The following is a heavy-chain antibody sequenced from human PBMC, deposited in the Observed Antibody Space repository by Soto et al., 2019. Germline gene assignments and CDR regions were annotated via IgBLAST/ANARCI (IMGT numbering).Heavy chain of an antibody. J-gene: IGHJ3*01. V-gene: IGHV3-33*01. CDR3: EGRDDPFHV. CDR1: GFTFRDYG. CDR2: IWHDGSQK. Sequence: QVQLVESGGGVVQPGTSLRLSCVASGFTFRDYGIQWVRQAPVRGLEWVAVIWHDGSQKYLADSVRGRFTISRDNSKNTVYLQMNSLRAEDTAVYYCEGRDDPFHVWGQGTMVTVSS.